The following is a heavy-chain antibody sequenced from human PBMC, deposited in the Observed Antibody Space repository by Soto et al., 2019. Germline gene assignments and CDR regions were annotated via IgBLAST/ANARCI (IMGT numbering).Heavy chain of an antibody. CDR1: GFIFSSYA. J-gene: IGHJ4*02. Sequence: GGSLRLSCAASGFIFSSYAMHWVRQAPGKGLEYVSAISSNGGSTYYGNSVKGRFTISRDNSKNTLYLQMGSLRAEDMAVYYCARDTGRDCSGGSCYPRLIDSWGQGTLVTVSS. V-gene: IGHV3-64*01. CDR2: ISSNGGST. D-gene: IGHD2-15*01. CDR3: ARDTGRDCSGGSCYPRLIDS.